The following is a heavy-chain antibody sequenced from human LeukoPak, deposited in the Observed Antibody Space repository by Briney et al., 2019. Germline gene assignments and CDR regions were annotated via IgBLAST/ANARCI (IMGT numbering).Heavy chain of an antibody. J-gene: IGHJ5*02. D-gene: IGHD2-2*01. CDR3: ARGYCSSTSCYGGGFDP. V-gene: IGHV4-39*01. CDR2: IYYTERT. Sequence: SETLSLTCSVSGGSISSSSYYWGWIRQPPGKGLEWIGTIYYTERTYYNPSLKSRVTISVDTSKNQFSLKLSSVTAADTAVYYCARGYCSSTSCYGGGFDPWGQGTLVTVSS. CDR1: GGSISSSSYY.